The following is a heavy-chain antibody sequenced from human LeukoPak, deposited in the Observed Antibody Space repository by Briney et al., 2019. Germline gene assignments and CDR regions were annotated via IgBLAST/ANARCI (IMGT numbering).Heavy chain of an antibody. V-gene: IGHV3-23*01. CDR3: AKDQVWIVVGSFDY. Sequence: PGGSLRLSCAASGFTFSSYAMSWVRQARDKGLEWVSGISGSGGSTYYADSVKGRFTISRDNSKNTLYLQMTSLRAEDTAVYYCAKDQVWIVVGSFDYWGQGTLVTVSS. J-gene: IGHJ4*02. CDR2: ISGSGGST. D-gene: IGHD3-22*01. CDR1: GFTFSSYA.